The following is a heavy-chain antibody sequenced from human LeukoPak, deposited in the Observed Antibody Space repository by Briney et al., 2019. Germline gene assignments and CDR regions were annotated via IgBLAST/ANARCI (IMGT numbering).Heavy chain of an antibody. CDR2: IYYSGST. D-gene: IGHD3-10*01. CDR3: ARVAGGFGELLSYYFDY. CDR1: GGSFSSGAYY. V-gene: IGHV4-31*03. J-gene: IGHJ4*02. Sequence: SQTLSLTCTVSGGSFSSGAYYWSWIRQHPGKALAWIGYIYYSGSTYYNPSLKSRVTISIDTSKNQFSLKLSSVTAADTAVYYCARVAGGFGELLSYYFDYWGQGTLVTVSS.